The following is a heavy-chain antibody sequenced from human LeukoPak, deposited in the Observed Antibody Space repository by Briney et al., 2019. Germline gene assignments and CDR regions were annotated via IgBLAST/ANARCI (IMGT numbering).Heavy chain of an antibody. Sequence: GGSLRLSCAASGFTFSSYSMSWVRQAPGKGLEWVANIDPDGSEKQYGDSVKGRFTTSRDNAKNSLYLQMNSLRAEDTAIYYCARIYYFGDNNWRYFDNWGQGTLVTVSS. CDR2: IDPDGSEK. V-gene: IGHV3-7*01. CDR3: ARIYYFGDNNWRYFDN. D-gene: IGHD3-10*01. CDR1: GFTFSSYS. J-gene: IGHJ4*02.